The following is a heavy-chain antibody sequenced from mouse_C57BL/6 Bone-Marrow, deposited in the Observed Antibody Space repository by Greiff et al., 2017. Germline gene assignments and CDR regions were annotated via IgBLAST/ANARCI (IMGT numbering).Heavy chain of an antibody. J-gene: IGHJ1*03. D-gene: IGHD1-1*01. Sequence: QVQLQQPGAELVKPGASVKLSCKASGYTFTSYWMHWVKQRPGQGLEWIGMIHPNSGSTNYNEKFKSKATLTVDKSSSTAYMQLSSLTSEDSAVYYCARGGGGSSYDWYVDVWGTGTTVTVSS. CDR2: IHPNSGST. CDR3: ARGGGGSSYDWYVDV. CDR1: GYTFTSYW. V-gene: IGHV1-64*01.